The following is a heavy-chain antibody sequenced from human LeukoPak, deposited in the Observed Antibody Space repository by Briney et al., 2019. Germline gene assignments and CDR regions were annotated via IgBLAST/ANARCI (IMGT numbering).Heavy chain of an antibody. J-gene: IGHJ4*02. CDR2: IYYSGST. D-gene: IGHD6-19*01. CDR3: ARESYSSGWSPLGY. CDR1: GGSISSYY. Sequence: PSETLSLTCTVSGGSISSYYWSWIRQPPGKGLEWIGYIYYSGSTNYNPSLKSRVTISVDTSKNQFSLKLSSVTAAGTAVYYCARESYSSGWSPLGYWGQGTLVTVSS. V-gene: IGHV4-59*01.